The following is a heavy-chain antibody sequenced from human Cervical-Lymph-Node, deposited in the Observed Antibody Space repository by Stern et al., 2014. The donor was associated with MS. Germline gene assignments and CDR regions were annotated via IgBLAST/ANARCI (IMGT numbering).Heavy chain of an antibody. Sequence: EVQLVESGGGLVQPGGSLRLSCSASGFTFSNYAMHWVRQAPGKGLECVSSITSNVGSTYYADSVKGRFTISRDNSKNTLYLQMSSLRAEDTAVYYCVKDQRDTVMLVDYWGQGTLVTVSS. CDR3: VKDQRDTVMLVDY. CDR2: ITSNVGST. V-gene: IGHV3-64D*06. D-gene: IGHD5-18*01. J-gene: IGHJ4*02. CDR1: GFTFSNYA.